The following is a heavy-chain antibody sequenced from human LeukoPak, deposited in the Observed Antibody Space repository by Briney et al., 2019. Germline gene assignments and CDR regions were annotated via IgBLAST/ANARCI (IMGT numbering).Heavy chain of an antibody. CDR2: IYYSGST. V-gene: IGHV4-39*07. CDR1: GGSISSSSYY. J-gene: IGHJ4*02. CDR3: ASLYYYGSGGIDY. Sequence: PSETLSLTCTVSGGSISSSSYYWGWIRQPPGKRLEWIGSIYYSGSTYYNPSLKSRVTISVDTSKNQFSLKLSSVTAADTAVYYCASLYYYGSGGIDYWGQGTLVTVSS. D-gene: IGHD3-10*01.